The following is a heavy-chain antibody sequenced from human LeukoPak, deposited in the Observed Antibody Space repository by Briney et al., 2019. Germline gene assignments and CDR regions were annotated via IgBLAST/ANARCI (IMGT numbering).Heavy chain of an antibody. D-gene: IGHD1-26*01. V-gene: IGHV4-61*02. CDR1: GGSINSGNYY. Sequence: SETLSLTCTVSGGSINSGNYYWTWIRQPAGKGLEWIGRFFATGSTSSSHNPSLSGRASISVDTSKNQFSLELNSVTAVDSAVYFCARGIVSPRFYDYMDVWGKGTTVTVSS. CDR2: FFATGST. J-gene: IGHJ6*03. CDR3: ARGIVSPRFYDYMDV.